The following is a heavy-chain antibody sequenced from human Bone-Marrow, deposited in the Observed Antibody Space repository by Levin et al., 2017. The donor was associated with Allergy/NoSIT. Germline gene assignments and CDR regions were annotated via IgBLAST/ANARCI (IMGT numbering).Heavy chain of an antibody. Sequence: PSETLSLTCAVSGFTFANYWMTWVRQAPGKGLQWVANIKHDGSEVAYLDSVEGRFTISRDNARNSLYLEMNNLRAEDTAVYYCARDGGSEQYFFDFWGQGSLVTVSS. CDR1: GFTFANYW. CDR2: IKHDGSEV. D-gene: IGHD3-16*01. V-gene: IGHV3-7*01. J-gene: IGHJ4*02. CDR3: ARDGGSEQYFFDF.